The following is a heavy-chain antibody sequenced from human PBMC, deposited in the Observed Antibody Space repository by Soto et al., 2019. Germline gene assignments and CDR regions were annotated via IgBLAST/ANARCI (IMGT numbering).Heavy chain of an antibody. CDR3: ARLTYYDFWSGYPTRSYGMDV. CDR1: GFTFSSYG. CDR2: IWYDGSNK. J-gene: IGHJ6*02. V-gene: IGHV3-33*01. D-gene: IGHD3-3*01. Sequence: GGSLRLSCAASGFTFSSYGMHWVRQAPGKGLEWVAVIWYDGSNKYYADSVKGRFTISRDNSKNTLYLQMNSLRAEDTAVYYCARLTYYDFWSGYPTRSYGMDVWGQGTTVTVS.